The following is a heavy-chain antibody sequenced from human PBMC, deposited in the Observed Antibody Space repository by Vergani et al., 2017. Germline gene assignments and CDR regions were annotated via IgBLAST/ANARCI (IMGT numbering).Heavy chain of an antibody. CDR1: GFTFSSYG. CDR2: IWYDGSNK. CDR3: ARDPIAAAGKGPFDY. Sequence: QVQLVESGGGVVQPGRSLRLSCAASGFTFSSYGMHWVRQAPGKGLEWVAVIWYDGSNKYYADSVKGRFTISRDNSKSTLYLQMNSLRAEDTAVYYCARDPIAAAGKGPFDYWGQGTLVTVSS. V-gene: IGHV3-33*01. J-gene: IGHJ4*02. D-gene: IGHD6-13*01.